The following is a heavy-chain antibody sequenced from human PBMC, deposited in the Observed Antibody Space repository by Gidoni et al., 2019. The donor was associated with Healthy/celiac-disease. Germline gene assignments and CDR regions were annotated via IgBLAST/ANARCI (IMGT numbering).Heavy chain of an antibody. CDR1: GFTFSSYE. V-gene: IGHV3-48*03. J-gene: IGHJ6*02. CDR2: LSSSGSTI. CDR3: ARESYSSGWTINYYYYGMDV. D-gene: IGHD6-19*01. Sequence: EVQLVESGGGLVQPGGSLRLSCAASGFTFSSYEMNWVRQAPGKGLEWVSYLSSSGSTIYYADSVKGRFTISRDNAKNSLYLQMNSLRAEDTAVYYCARESYSSGWTINYYYYGMDVWGQGTTVTVSS.